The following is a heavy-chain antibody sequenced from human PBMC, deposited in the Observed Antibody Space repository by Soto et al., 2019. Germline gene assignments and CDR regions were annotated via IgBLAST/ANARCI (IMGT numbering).Heavy chain of an antibody. J-gene: IGHJ4*02. CDR2: IYYSGST. D-gene: IGHD3-22*01. Sequence: SETLSLTCTVSGGSISSYYWSWIRQPPGKGLEWIGYIYYSGSTNYNPSPKSRVTISVDTSKNQFSLKLSSVTAADTAVYYCASSYYYDSSGYFDYWGQGTLVTVSS. CDR3: ASSYYYDSSGYFDY. V-gene: IGHV4-59*01. CDR1: GGSISSYY.